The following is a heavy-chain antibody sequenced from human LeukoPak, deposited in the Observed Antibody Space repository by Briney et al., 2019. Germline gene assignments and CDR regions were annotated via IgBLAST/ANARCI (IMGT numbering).Heavy chain of an antibody. CDR3: AKDSPPFLPYGSGLIDY. D-gene: IGHD3-10*01. CDR1: GFTFSSYA. Sequence: GGSLRLSCAASGFTFSSYAMSWVRQAPGKGLEWVSAISGSGGSTYYADSVKGRFTISRDNSKNTLYLQMNSLRAEDTAVYYCAKDSPPFLPYGSGLIDYWGQGTLVTVSS. CDR2: ISGSGGST. J-gene: IGHJ4*02. V-gene: IGHV3-23*01.